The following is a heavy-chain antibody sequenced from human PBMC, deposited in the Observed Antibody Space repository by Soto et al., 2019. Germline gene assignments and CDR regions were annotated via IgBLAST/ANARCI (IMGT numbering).Heavy chain of an antibody. Sequence: EVSLVETGGGLIHPGGSLRLSCAASGFTVSGMFMNWVRQAPGKGLEWVSVIYPAGPTYYADSVKGRFTISRDNSKNTLFLQLNNLRAEDTAVYYCARDADSCGLHYWGQGILVTVSS. CDR1: GFTVSGMF. V-gene: IGHV3-53*02. J-gene: IGHJ4*02. D-gene: IGHD6-19*01. CDR3: ARDADSCGLHY. CDR2: IYPAGPT.